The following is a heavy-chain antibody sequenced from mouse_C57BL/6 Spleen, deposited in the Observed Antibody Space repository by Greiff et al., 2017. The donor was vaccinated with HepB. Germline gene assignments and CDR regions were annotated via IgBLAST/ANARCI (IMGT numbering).Heavy chain of an antibody. V-gene: IGHV1-15*01. CDR2: IDPETGGT. Sequence: VQLQQSGAEPVRPGASVTLSCKASGYTFTDYEMHWVKQTPVHGLEWIGAIDPETGGTAYNQKFKGKAILTADKSSSTAYMELRSLTSEDSAVYYCTRPYGSSSFDYWGQGTTLTVSS. CDR1: GYTFTDYE. CDR3: TRPYGSSSFDY. J-gene: IGHJ2*01. D-gene: IGHD1-1*01.